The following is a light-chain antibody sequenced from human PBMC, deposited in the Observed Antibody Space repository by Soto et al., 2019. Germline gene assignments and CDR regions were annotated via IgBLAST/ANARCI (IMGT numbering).Light chain of an antibody. CDR2: SNN. Sequence: QSVLTQPPSASGTPGQRGTISCSGSSSNIGSNYVYWYQQLPGTAPKLLIYSNNQRPSGVPDRFSGSKSGTSASLAISGLRSEDEADYYCAAWDDSLSGHYVFGTGTKLTVL. V-gene: IGLV1-47*02. CDR3: AAWDDSLSGHYV. J-gene: IGLJ1*01. CDR1: SSNIGSNY.